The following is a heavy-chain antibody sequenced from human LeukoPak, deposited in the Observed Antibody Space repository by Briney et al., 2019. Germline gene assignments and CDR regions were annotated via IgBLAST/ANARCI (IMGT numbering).Heavy chain of an antibody. CDR1: GGSFSGYY. CDR3: ARSMITMVRGPPRY. D-gene: IGHD3-10*01. J-gene: IGHJ4*02. Sequence: SETLSLTCAVYGGSFSGYYWSWIRQPPGKGLEWIGEINHSGSTNYNPSLKSRVTISVDTSKNQFSLKPSSVTAADTAVYYCARSMITMVRGPPRYWGQGTLVTVSS. V-gene: IGHV4-34*01. CDR2: INHSGST.